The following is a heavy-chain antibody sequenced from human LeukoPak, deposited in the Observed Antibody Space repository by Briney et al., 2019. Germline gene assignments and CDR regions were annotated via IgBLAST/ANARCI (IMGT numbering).Heavy chain of an antibody. CDR2: IKQDGSEK. D-gene: IGHD6-6*01. V-gene: IGHV3-7*03. CDR1: GFTFSSYW. CDR3: ARDHSSSFFEDFDY. J-gene: IGHJ4*02. Sequence: GGSLRLSCAASGFTFSSYWMSWVRQAPGKGLEWVANIKQDGSEKYYVDSVKGRFTISRDNAKNSLYLQMNSLRAEDTALYYCARDHSSSFFEDFDYWGQGTLVTVSS.